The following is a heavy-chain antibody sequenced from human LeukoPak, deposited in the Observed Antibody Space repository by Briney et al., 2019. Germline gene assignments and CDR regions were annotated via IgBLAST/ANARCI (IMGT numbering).Heavy chain of an antibody. V-gene: IGHV3-30*04. CDR1: GFTFSSYA. J-gene: IGHJ4*02. CDR2: ISYDGSNK. D-gene: IGHD3-9*01. Sequence: GGSLRLSCAASGFTFSSYAMHWVRQAPGKGLEWVAVISYDGSNKYYADSVKGRFTISRDNSKSTLYLQMNSLRAEDTAVYYCARARGHYDILTVEYWGQGTLVTVSS. CDR3: ARARGHYDILTVEY.